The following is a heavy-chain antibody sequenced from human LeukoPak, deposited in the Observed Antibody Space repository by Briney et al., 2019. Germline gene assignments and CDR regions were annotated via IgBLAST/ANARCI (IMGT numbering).Heavy chain of an antibody. Sequence: RGSLRLSCAASGFTFSNHAMSWVRQAPGKGLEWVSGISSSGSSTFFADHVKGRFTISRDNAKNSLYLQINTLQAEDTAVYYCARRSPGSSSLFFYYMDVWGKGTTVTVSS. CDR1: GFTFSNHA. D-gene: IGHD1-26*01. V-gene: IGHV3-23*01. J-gene: IGHJ6*03. CDR3: ARRSPGSSSLFFYYMDV. CDR2: ISSSGSST.